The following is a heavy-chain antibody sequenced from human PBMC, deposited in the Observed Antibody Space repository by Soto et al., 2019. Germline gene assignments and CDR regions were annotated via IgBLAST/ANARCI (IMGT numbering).Heavy chain of an antibody. D-gene: IGHD4-17*01. J-gene: IGHJ1*01. CDR3: ARSPTRDYGDYRYFQH. Sequence: ASVKVSCKASGYTFTRSGISWVRQAPGQGPEWMGWINVYNGNTNYAQNLQDRVTMTTDTSTSTAYMELRSLKSDDTAVYYCARSPTRDYGDYRYFQHWGQGTLVTVSS. CDR1: GYTFTRSG. CDR2: INVYNGNT. V-gene: IGHV1-18*01.